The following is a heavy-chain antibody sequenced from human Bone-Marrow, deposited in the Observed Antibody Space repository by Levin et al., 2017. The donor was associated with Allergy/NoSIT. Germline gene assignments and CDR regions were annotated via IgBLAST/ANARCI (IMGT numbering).Heavy chain of an antibody. Sequence: GESLKISCAASGFTFSSYGMHWVRQAPGKGLEWVAVIWYDGSNKYYADSVKGRFTISRDNSKNTLYLQMNSLRAEDTAVYYCARPDLAGGFDYWGQGTLVTVSS. CDR1: GFTFSSYG. J-gene: IGHJ4*02. D-gene: IGHD1-14*01. V-gene: IGHV3-33*01. CDR3: ARPDLAGGFDY. CDR2: IWYDGSNK.